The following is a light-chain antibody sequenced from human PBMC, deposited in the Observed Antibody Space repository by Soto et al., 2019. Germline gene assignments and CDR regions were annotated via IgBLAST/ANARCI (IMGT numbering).Light chain of an antibody. CDR2: AAS. Sequence: DIQMTQSPYSLSAFVGDRVTITCRASQSIASYLNWYQQKPGKAPKFLIYAASTLQSGVPSRFSGSGSGTEFTLTISSLQPDDFATYYCQHYSTVWAFGQGTKVDIK. CDR3: QHYSTVWA. CDR1: QSIASY. V-gene: IGKV1-39*01. J-gene: IGKJ1*01.